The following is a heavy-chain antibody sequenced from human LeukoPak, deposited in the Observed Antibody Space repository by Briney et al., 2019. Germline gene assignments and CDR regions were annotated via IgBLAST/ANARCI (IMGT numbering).Heavy chain of an antibody. CDR2: ISSSSSYI. CDR1: GFTFSSYS. D-gene: IGHD3-9*01. J-gene: IGHJ5*02. V-gene: IGHV3-21*01. CDR3: ARASTYDILTGYSTNWFDP. Sequence: PGGSLRLSCAASGFTFSSYSMNWVRQAPGKGLEWVSSISSSSSYIYYADSVKGRFTISRDNAKNSLYLQMNSLRAEDTAVYYCARASTYDILTGYSTNWFDPWGQGTLVTVSS.